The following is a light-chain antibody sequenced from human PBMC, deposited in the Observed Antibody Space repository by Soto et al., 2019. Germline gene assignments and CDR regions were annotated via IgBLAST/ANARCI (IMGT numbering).Light chain of an antibody. CDR3: CTSAGSSTWYV. V-gene: IGLV2-23*02. CDR1: SSDVGSYNL. Sequence: QSALTQPASVSGSPGQSITISCTGTSSDVGSYNLVSWYQQHPGKAPKLMIYEVSKRPSGVSNRFSGSKSGNTASLTISGLQAEDEANYYCCTSAGSSTWYVFGTGTKVPVL. J-gene: IGLJ1*01. CDR2: EVS.